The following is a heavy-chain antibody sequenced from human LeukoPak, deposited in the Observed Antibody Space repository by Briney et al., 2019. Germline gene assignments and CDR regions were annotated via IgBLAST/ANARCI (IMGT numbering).Heavy chain of an antibody. V-gene: IGHV1-18*01. Sequence: ASVKVSCKASGYTFTSYGISWVRQAPGQGLEWMGWISAYNGNTNYAQKPQGRVTMTTDTSTSTDYMELRSLRSDDTAVYYCARDIPDSSSWYNWFDPWGQGTLVTVSS. D-gene: IGHD6-13*01. CDR2: ISAYNGNT. CDR3: ARDIPDSSSWYNWFDP. CDR1: GYTFTSYG. J-gene: IGHJ5*02.